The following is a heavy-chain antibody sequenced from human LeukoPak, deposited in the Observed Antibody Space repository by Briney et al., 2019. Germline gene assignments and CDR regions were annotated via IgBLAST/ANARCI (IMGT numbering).Heavy chain of an antibody. D-gene: IGHD2-2*01. CDR1: GGSISSGGYY. CDR3: AMYCSSTSCYQAVFDP. J-gene: IGHJ5*02. V-gene: IGHV4-31*03. Sequence: KSSETLSLTRTVSGGSISSGGYYWSWIRQHPGKGLEWIGYIYYSGSTYYNPSLKSRVTISVDTSKNQFSLKLSSVTAADTAVYYCAMYCSSTSCYQAVFDPWGQGTLVTVSS. CDR2: IYYSGST.